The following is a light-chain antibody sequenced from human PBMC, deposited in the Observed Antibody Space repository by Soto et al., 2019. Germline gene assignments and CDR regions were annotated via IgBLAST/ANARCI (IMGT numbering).Light chain of an antibody. J-gene: IGKJ5*01. CDR1: QSVGSS. V-gene: IGKV3-11*01. CDR2: DAF. CDR3: KQRSNWPLT. Sequence: EIVLTQSPATLSLSPGERATLSCRASQSVGSSLAWYQQRPGQAHRLLIYDAFIRATGIQARFSGSESGTDFTLTIRSLEPEDFAVYYCKQRSNWPLTFGQGTRLEI.